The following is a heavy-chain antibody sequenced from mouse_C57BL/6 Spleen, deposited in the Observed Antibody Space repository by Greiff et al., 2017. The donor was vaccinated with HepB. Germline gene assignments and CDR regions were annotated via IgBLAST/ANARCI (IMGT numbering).Heavy chain of an antibody. Sequence: EVQVVESGPGLVKPSQSLSLTCSVTGYSITSGYYWNWIRQFPGNKLEWMGYISYDGSNNYNPSLKNRISITRDTSKNQFFLKLNSVTTEDTATYYCAREFYYGYDGEYAMDYWGQGTSVTVSS. CDR2: ISYDGSN. CDR1: GYSITSGYY. V-gene: IGHV3-6*01. J-gene: IGHJ4*01. D-gene: IGHD2-2*01. CDR3: AREFYYGYDGEYAMDY.